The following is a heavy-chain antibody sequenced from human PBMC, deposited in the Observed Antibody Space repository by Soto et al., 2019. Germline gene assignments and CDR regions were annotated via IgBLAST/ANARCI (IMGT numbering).Heavy chain of an antibody. CDR3: ARGEFDRIYPRQYCSGGSCYQTRYWYFDL. CDR1: GGSFRGYY. V-gene: IGHV4-34*01. Sequence: QVQLQQWGAGLLKPSETLSLTCAVYGGSFRGYYWSWIRQPPGKGLEWIGEINHSGSTNYNPSLKSRVTISVDTSKNQFSLKLSSVTAADTAVYYCARGEFDRIYPRQYCSGGSCYQTRYWYFDLWGRGTLVTVSS. J-gene: IGHJ2*01. D-gene: IGHD2-15*01. CDR2: INHSGST.